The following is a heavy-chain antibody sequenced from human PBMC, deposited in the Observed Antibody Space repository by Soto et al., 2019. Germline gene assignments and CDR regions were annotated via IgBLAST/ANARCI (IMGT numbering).Heavy chain of an antibody. Sequence: PSETLSVTCTVSGGSVSSASYYWSWIRQPPGKGPEWIGYIYYIGSTRYNPSLKSRVTMSVDTSKNQFSLKLSSVTAADTAVYYCARTGFCSGGACYPNWFDPWGQGTLVTVSS. D-gene: IGHD2-15*01. CDR1: GGSVSSASYY. CDR3: ARTGFCSGGACYPNWFDP. J-gene: IGHJ5*02. CDR2: IYYIGST. V-gene: IGHV4-61*01.